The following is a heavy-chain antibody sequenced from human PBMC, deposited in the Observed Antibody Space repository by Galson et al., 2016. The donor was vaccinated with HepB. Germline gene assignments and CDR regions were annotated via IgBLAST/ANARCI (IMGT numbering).Heavy chain of an antibody. Sequence: SLRLSCAASGFTFSYHALHWVRQAPGKGLEWVSVISYDGSRRYYADSVKGRFTIYGDNSKNTLFLQMNSLTREDTAVYFCARDPDYNNSTGTFDYWGQGSLVTVSS. CDR2: ISYDGSRR. CDR3: ARDPDYNNSTGTFDY. CDR1: GFTFSYHA. D-gene: IGHD3-9*01. V-gene: IGHV3-30*04. J-gene: IGHJ4*02.